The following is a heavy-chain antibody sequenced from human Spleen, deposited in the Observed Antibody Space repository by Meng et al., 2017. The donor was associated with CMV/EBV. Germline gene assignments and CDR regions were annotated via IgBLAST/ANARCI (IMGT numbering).Heavy chain of an antibody. CDR3: TRSRITGEGYRDY. D-gene: IGHD7-27*01. V-gene: IGHV1-46*01. CDR2: INPSGVGT. J-gene: IGHJ4*02. CDR1: EYTFANYY. Sequence: ASVKVSCKASEYTFANYYIHWVPQAPGQGLEWMAIINPSGVGTHSAQNFQGRFTMTRDTSTSTVYLELSRLRSEDTAVYYCTRSRITGEGYRDYWGQGTLVTVSS.